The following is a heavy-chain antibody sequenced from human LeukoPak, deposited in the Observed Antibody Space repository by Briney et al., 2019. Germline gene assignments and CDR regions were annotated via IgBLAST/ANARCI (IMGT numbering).Heavy chain of an antibody. CDR3: ARVATRIDYYYYGMDV. D-gene: IGHD5-12*01. Sequence: ASVKVSCKASGYTFTSYAMHWVRQATGQGLEWMGWMNPNSGDTGYAQKFQGRVTMTRNTSISTAYMELSSLRSEDTAVYYCARVATRIDYYYYGMDVWGQGTTVTVSS. CDR2: MNPNSGDT. V-gene: IGHV1-8*02. CDR1: GYTFTSYA. J-gene: IGHJ6*02.